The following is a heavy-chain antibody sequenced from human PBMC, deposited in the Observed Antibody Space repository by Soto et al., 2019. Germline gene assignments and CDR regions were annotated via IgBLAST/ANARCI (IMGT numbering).Heavy chain of an antibody. J-gene: IGHJ1*01. D-gene: IGHD6-19*01. CDR2: ISGSGGST. Sequence: GGSLRLSCAASGFTFSSYAMSWVRQAPGKGLEWVSAISGSGGSTYYADSVKGQFTISRDNTKNTFYLKMTSLRAEDRALFYFAKVIREQWLVPPAEYFQHGGQGTLVTVSS. V-gene: IGHV3-23*01. CDR3: AKVIREQWLVPPAEYFQH. CDR1: GFTFSSYA.